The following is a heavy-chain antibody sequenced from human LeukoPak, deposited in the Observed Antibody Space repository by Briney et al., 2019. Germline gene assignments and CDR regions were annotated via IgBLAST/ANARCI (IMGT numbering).Heavy chain of an antibody. Sequence: GGSLRLSCAASGFTFSSYGMHWVRQAPGKGLDWVAFIHHDGSNKYYADSVKGRFTISRDNSKNTLYMQMSSLRAEDTAVYYCAKDNGGYSGYDYSPYFDYWGQGTLVTVSS. CDR2: IHHDGSNK. CDR1: GFTFSSYG. J-gene: IGHJ4*02. CDR3: AKDNGGYSGYDYSPYFDY. V-gene: IGHV3-30*02. D-gene: IGHD5-12*01.